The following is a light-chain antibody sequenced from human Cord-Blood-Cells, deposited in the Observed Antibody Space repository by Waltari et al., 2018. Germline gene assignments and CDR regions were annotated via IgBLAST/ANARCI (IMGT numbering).Light chain of an antibody. V-gene: IGKV3-11*01. CDR1: QSVSSY. Sequence: EIVLTQSPATLSLSPGERATLSCRASQSVSSYLAWYPQKPGQAPSLLIYDASNRATGIPARFSGSGSGTDFTLTISSLEPEDFAVYYCQQRSNWPHFPFGPGTKVDIK. CDR3: QQRSNWPHFP. J-gene: IGKJ3*01. CDR2: DAS.